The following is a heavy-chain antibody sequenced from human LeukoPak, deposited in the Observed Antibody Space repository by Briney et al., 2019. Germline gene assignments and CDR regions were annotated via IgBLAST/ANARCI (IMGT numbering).Heavy chain of an antibody. CDR3: ARDEGLAFDI. CDR2: ISYDGTNK. D-gene: IGHD5/OR15-5a*01. CDR1: GFTFSTYA. J-gene: IGHJ3*02. Sequence: PGGSLRLSCAASGFTFSTYAMHWIRQAPGKGLEWVAVISYDGTNKYYADSVKGRFTISRDNSKNTLYLQMNSLRAEDTAVYYCARDEGLAFDIWGQGTMVTVSS. V-gene: IGHV3-30-3*01.